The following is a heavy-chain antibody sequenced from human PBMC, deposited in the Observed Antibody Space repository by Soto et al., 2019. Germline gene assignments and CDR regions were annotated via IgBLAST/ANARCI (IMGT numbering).Heavy chain of an antibody. V-gene: IGHV2-5*02. J-gene: IGHJ3*02. CDR1: GFSLSTSGVG. CDR3: AHSPYGGINRGHAFDI. CDR2: IYWDDDK. Sequence: QITLKESGPTLVKPTQTLTLTCTFSGFSLSTSGVGVGWIRQPPGKALEWLALIYWDDDKRYSPALKSRLTITNVTSKNQVFLTMTNMDPVDTATYYCAHSPYGGINRGHAFDIWGQVTMVTVCS. D-gene: IGHD4-17*01.